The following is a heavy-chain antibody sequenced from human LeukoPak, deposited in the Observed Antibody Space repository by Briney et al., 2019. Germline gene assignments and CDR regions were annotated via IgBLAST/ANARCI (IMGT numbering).Heavy chain of an antibody. CDR2: ISSSSSYI. J-gene: IGHJ4*02. D-gene: IGHD3-22*01. CDR3: ARHRYYYDSSGSPHFVY. CDR1: GFTFSSYS. Sequence: GGSLRLSCAASGFTFSSYSMNWVRQAPGKGLDWVSSISSSSSYIYYADSVKGRFTISRDNAKNSLYLQMNSLRAEDTAVYYCARHRYYYDSSGSPHFVYWGQGTLVTVSS. V-gene: IGHV3-21*01.